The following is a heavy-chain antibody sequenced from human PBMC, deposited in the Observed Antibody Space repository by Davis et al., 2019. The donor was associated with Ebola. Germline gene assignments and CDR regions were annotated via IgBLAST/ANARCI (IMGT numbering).Heavy chain of an antibody. D-gene: IGHD3-3*01. CDR2: IYTSGST. Sequence: PGGSLRLSCTVSGGSISSYYWSWIRQPAGKGLEWIGRIYTSGSTNYNPSLKSRVTMSVDTSKNQFSLKLSSVTAADTAVYYCARRGVGVFWYFDLWGRGTLVTVSS. CDR3: ARRGVGVFWYFDL. CDR1: GGSISSYY. J-gene: IGHJ2*01. V-gene: IGHV4-4*07.